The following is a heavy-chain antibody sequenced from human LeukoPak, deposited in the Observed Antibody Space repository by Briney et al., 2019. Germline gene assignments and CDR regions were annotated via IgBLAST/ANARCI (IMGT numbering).Heavy chain of an antibody. CDR3: ARDGFDY. J-gene: IGHJ4*02. V-gene: IGHV3-30-3*01. CDR1: GFALSSHW. Sequence: GGSLRLSCAASGFALSSHWMTWVRQAPGKGLEWVAVISYDGSNKYYADSVKGRFTISRDNSKNTLYLQMNSLRAEDTAVYYCARDGFDYWGQGTLVTVSS. CDR2: ISYDGSNK.